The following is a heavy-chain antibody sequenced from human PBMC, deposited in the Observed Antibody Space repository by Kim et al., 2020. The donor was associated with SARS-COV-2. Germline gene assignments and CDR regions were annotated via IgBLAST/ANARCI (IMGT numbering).Heavy chain of an antibody. Sequence: SETLSLTCAVSGGSISSSNWWSWVRQPPGKGLEWIGEIYHSGSTNYNPSLKSRVTISVDKSKNQFSLKLSSVTAADTAVYYCARDNYDQTGDYYYYYGMDVWGQGTTVTVSS. CDR1: GGSISSSNW. CDR2: IYHSGST. D-gene: IGHD4-4*01. V-gene: IGHV4-4*02. CDR3: ARDNYDQTGDYYYYYGMDV. J-gene: IGHJ6*02.